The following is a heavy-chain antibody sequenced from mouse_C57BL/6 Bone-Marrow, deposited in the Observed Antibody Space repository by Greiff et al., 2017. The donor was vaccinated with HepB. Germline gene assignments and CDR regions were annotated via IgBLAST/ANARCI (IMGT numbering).Heavy chain of an antibody. CDR1: GFNIKDDY. V-gene: IGHV14-4*01. CDR2: IDPENGDT. J-gene: IGHJ3*01. D-gene: IGHD4-1*01. Sequence: DVQLQESGAELVRPGASVKLSCTASGFNIKDDYMHWVKQRPEQGLEWIGWIDPENGDTEYASKFQGKATITADTSSNTAYLQLSSLTSEDTAVYYSLTGTWFAYWGQGTLVTVSA. CDR3: LTGTWFAY.